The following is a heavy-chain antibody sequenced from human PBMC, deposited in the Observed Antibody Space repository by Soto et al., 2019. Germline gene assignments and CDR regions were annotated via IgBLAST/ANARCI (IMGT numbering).Heavy chain of an antibody. CDR1: GASISSYNY. V-gene: IGHV4-39*01. CDR2: IYYSGST. D-gene: IGHD3-22*01. CDR3: ARIYYDSVFDY. Sequence: SETLSLTCNVSGASISSYNYWGWFRQPPGKGLEWIGSIYYSGSTYYNPSLKSRVTISVDTSKNQFSLKLSSVTAADTAVYYCARIYYDSVFDYWGQGTLVTVSS. J-gene: IGHJ4*02.